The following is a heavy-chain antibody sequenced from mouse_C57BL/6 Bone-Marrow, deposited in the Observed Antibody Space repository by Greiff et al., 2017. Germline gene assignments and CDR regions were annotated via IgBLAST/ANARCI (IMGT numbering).Heavy chain of an antibody. CDR3: ASGGNYLRFAY. CDR1: GFSLTSYG. J-gene: IGHJ3*01. CDR2: IWGVGST. V-gene: IGHV2-6*01. D-gene: IGHD2-1*01. Sequence: VKLMESGPGLVAPSQSLSITCTVSGFSLTSYGVDWVRQSPGTGLEWLGVIWGVGSTNYNSALKSRLSISKDNSKSQVFLKMIRLQTDETAVNYCASGGNYLRFAYWGQGTLVTVSA.